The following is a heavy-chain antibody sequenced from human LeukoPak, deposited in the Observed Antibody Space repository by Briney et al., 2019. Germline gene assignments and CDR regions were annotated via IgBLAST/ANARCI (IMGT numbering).Heavy chain of an antibody. V-gene: IGHV3-21*01. D-gene: IGHD3-9*01. CDR1: RFTFSIFT. CDR3: ARDPLRYLRVGHYDY. Sequence: PGGSLRLSCAASRFTFSIFTMSWVRQAPGKGLEWVSSMSSGSSYIYYADSVKGRFTISRDNANSSLYLQMDSLRADDTAVYYCARDPLRYLRVGHYDYWGQGTLVAVSS. J-gene: IGHJ4*02. CDR2: MSSGSSYI.